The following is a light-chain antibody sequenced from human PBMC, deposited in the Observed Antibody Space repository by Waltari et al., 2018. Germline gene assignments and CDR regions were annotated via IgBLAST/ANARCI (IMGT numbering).Light chain of an antibody. CDR2: SNT. J-gene: IGLJ3*02. CDR1: SSNIETNT. Sequence: QSVLTQPPSVSATPGQRVTISCSGGSSNIETNTVSWYQQVPGTAPKLLIYSNTLRPSGVPGLFSGSKSGISASLAISDLQSEDEADYYCATWDDSLKGVVFGGGSKLTVL. V-gene: IGLV1-44*01. CDR3: ATWDDSLKGVV.